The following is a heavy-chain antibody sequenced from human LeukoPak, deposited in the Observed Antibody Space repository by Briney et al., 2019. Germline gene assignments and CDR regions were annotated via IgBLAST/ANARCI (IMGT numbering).Heavy chain of an antibody. V-gene: IGHV3-48*01. Sequence: PGGSLRLSCAASGFTFSSYAMSWVRQAPGKGLEWVSYISSSSRTTYYADSVKGRFTFSRDTAKNSLYLQMNSLRAEDTAVYYCARGYGDYAFFDYWGQGTLVTVSS. CDR3: ARGYGDYAFFDY. CDR2: ISSSSRTT. CDR1: GFTFSSYA. D-gene: IGHD4-17*01. J-gene: IGHJ4*02.